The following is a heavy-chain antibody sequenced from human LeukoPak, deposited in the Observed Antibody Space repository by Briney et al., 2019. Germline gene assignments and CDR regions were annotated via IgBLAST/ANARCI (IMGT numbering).Heavy chain of an antibody. Sequence: GGSLRLSCAASGFTFSSNHMSWVRQAPGKGLEWVSAISASAGTTHYADSVRGRFTVSRDNSKSTLYLQMNSLRDEDTAVYYCARVWGTYYFDYWGQGTLVTVSS. CDR3: ARVWGTYYFDY. V-gene: IGHV3-23*01. CDR1: GFTFSSNH. J-gene: IGHJ4*02. D-gene: IGHD3-16*01. CDR2: ISASAGTT.